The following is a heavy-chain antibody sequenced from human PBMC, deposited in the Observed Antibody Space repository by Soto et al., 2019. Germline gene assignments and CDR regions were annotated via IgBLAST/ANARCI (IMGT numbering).Heavy chain of an antibody. Sequence: QVQLVQSGAEVKKPGSSVKVSCKVSGGTFSSYTISWVRQAPGQGLEWMGRIIPILGIANYAQKFQGRVTITADKSTSTAYMELSSLRSEDTAVYYCARDRDYGDYVAGPDAFDIWGQGTMVTVSS. CDR3: ARDRDYGDYVAGPDAFDI. CDR2: IIPILGIA. V-gene: IGHV1-69*08. D-gene: IGHD4-17*01. J-gene: IGHJ3*02. CDR1: GGTFSSYT.